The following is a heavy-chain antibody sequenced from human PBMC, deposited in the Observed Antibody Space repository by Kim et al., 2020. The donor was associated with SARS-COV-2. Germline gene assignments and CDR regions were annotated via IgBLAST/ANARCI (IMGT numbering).Heavy chain of an antibody. V-gene: IGHV4-4*01. J-gene: IGHJ5*02. Sequence: YNPSLRSRVTISVDKSKTRFSLKLPSVTAADTAVYSCARCPADSSFWFGPWGQGTLVIVSS. CDR3: ARCPADSSFWFGP. D-gene: IGHD2-15*01.